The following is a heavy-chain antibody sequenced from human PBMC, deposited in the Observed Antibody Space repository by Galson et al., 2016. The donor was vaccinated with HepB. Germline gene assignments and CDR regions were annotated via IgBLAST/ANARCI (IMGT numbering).Heavy chain of an antibody. CDR1: GFTFTHSA. D-gene: IGHD5-12*01. J-gene: IGHJ4*02. CDR3: AVGIVAGGAY. V-gene: IGHV1-58*01. CDR2: IVVGSGNT. Sequence: SVKVSCKASGFTFTHSAVQWVRQARGQRLEWIGWIVVGSGNTNYAQKFQERVTITRDMSTSTAYMELSSLRSEDTAVYYCAVGIVAGGAYWGQGTLVTVSS.